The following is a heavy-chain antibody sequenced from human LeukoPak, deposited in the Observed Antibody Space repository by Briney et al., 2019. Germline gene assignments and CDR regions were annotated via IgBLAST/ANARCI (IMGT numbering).Heavy chain of an antibody. J-gene: IGHJ5*02. CDR3: ARDGIAAAGIYNWFDP. CDR1: GGSISSSSYY. D-gene: IGHD6-13*01. CDR2: IYYSGST. Sequence: SQTLSLTCTVSGGSISSSSYYWGWIRQPPGKGLEWIGNIYYSGSTYYNPSLKSRVTISVDTSKNQFSLKVSSVTAADTAVYYCARDGIAAAGIYNWFDPWGQGTLVTVSS. V-gene: IGHV4-39*07.